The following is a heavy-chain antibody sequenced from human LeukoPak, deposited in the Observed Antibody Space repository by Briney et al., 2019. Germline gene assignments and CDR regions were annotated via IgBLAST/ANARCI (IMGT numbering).Heavy chain of an antibody. D-gene: IGHD2-2*01. J-gene: IGHJ5*02. CDR1: GGTFSSYA. V-gene: IGHV1-69*01. Sequence: EASVKVSCKASGGTFSSYAISWVRQAPGQGLEWMGGIIPIFGTANYAQKFQGRVTITADESTSTAYMELSSLRSEDTAVYYRARVLPLCASCSYSWFDPWGQGTLVTVSS. CDR3: ARVLPLCASCSYSWFDP. CDR2: IIPIFGTA.